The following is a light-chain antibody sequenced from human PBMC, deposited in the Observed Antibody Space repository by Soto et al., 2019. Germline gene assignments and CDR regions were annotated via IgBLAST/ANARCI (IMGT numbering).Light chain of an antibody. V-gene: IGKV3-11*01. CDR2: GAS. Sequence: TVLTQSPATLSLSPGERATLSCRASQSVSSYLAWYQQKPGQAPRLLIYGASNRATGIPARFSGSRSGTDFTLTISSLEPEDFGVFFCHQRNKFGQGTRLEIK. J-gene: IGKJ5*01. CDR1: QSVSSY. CDR3: HQRNK.